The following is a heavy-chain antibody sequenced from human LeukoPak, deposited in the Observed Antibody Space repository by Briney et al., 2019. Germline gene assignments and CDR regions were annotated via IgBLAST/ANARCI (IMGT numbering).Heavy chain of an antibody. CDR3: ARGSRYFDFFPFDY. J-gene: IGHJ4*02. V-gene: IGHV3-30-3*01. Sequence: PGRSLRLSCAASGFTFSSYAMHWVRQAPGKGLEWVAVISYDGSNKYYADSVKGRFTISRDNSKNTLYLQMNSLRAEDTAVYYCARGSRYFDFFPFDYWGQGTLVTVSS. CDR1: GFTFSSYA. D-gene: IGHD3-9*01. CDR2: ISYDGSNK.